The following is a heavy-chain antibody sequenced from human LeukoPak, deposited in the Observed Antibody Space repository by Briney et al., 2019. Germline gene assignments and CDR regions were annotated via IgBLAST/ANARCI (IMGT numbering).Heavy chain of an antibody. J-gene: IGHJ4*02. CDR3: ASVYKYYDILTGLEY. V-gene: IGHV1-69*05. D-gene: IGHD3-9*01. Sequence: ASVKVSCKASGGTFSSYAISLVRQAPGQGLEWMGRIIPIFGTANYAQKFQGRVTITTDESTSTAYMELSSLRSEDTAVYYCASVYKYYDILTGLEYWGQGTLVTVSS. CDR2: IIPIFGTA. CDR1: GGTFSSYA.